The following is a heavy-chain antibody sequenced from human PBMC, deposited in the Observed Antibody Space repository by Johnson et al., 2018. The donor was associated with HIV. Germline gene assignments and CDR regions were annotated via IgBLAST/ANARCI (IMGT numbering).Heavy chain of an antibody. D-gene: IGHD3-16*01. CDR1: GFSFSSYA. J-gene: IGHJ3*01. V-gene: IGHV3-23*04. Sequence: VESGGGLVQPGGSLRLSCAASGFSFSSYAMSWVRQAPGKGLEWVSAISGSGGSTYYADSVKGRFTISRDNSKNTLYLQMNSLRAEYTAVYYCATPLGGWRWGDAFDVWGQGTMVTVSS. CDR3: ATPLGGWRWGDAFDV. CDR2: ISGSGGST.